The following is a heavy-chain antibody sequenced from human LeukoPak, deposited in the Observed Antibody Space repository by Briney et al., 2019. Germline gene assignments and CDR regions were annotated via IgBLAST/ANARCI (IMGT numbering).Heavy chain of an antibody. V-gene: IGHV4-31*03. D-gene: IGHD3-22*01. CDR2: IYYSGST. J-gene: IGHJ5*02. CDR1: GGSISSGGYY. CDR3: ARAADYYDSSGYYPNWFDP. Sequence: SQTLSLTCTVSGGSISSGGYYWSWIRQHPGKGLEWIGYIYYSGSTYYNPSLKGRVTISVDTSKNQFSLKLSSVTAADTAVYYCARAADYYDSSGYYPNWFDPWGQGTLVTVSS.